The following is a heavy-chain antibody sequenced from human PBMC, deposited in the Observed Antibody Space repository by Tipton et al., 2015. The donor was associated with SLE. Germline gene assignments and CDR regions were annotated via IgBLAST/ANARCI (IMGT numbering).Heavy chain of an antibody. J-gene: IGHJ3*02. Sequence: TLSLTCTVSGGSIRSGSYYWSWIRQPAGKGLEWIGYIYTSGSTNYNPSPKSRVTISVDTSKNQFSLKLSSVTAADTAVYYCARDSGIAAAGTTFDIWGQGTMVTVSS. D-gene: IGHD6-13*01. V-gene: IGHV4-61*09. CDR3: ARDSGIAAAGTTFDI. CDR2: IYTSGST. CDR1: GGSIRSGSYY.